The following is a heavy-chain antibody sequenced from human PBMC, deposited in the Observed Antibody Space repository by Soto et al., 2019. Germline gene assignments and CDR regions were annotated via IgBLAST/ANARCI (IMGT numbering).Heavy chain of an antibody. CDR2: ISSSGSTI. D-gene: IGHD6-6*01. CDR1: GFTFSDYY. Sequence: TVGSLRLSCAASGFTFSDYYMSWIRQAPGKGLEWVSYISSSGSTIYYADSVKGRFTISRDNAKNSLYLQMNSLRAEDTAVYYCARDGRYSSSSNSGDFDDWGQGTLVTVYS. V-gene: IGHV3-11*01. CDR3: ARDGRYSSSSNSGDFDD. J-gene: IGHJ4*02.